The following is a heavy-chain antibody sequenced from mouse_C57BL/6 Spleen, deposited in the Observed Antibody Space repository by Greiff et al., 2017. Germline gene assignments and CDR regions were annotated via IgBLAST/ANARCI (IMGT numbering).Heavy chain of an antibody. CDR2: ILPGSGST. D-gene: IGHD1-1*01. CDR1: GYTFTGYW. V-gene: IGHV1-9*01. J-gene: IGHJ2*01. CDR3: EGRAFIVDGCPYFDY. Sequence: VQLQQSGAELMKPGASVKLSCKATGYTFTGYWIGWVKQRPGHGLEWIGEILPGSGSTNYNEKFKGKATFTADTSSNTAYMQLSSLTTEDSAIYSCEGRAFIVDGCPYFDYWGQGTTLTVYS.